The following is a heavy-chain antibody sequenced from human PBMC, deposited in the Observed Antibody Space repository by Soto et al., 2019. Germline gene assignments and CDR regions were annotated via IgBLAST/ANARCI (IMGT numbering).Heavy chain of an antibody. CDR3: ARDKQSSPYSSSSYYFDY. CDR1: GFTFSSYS. V-gene: IGHV3-21*01. D-gene: IGHD6-6*01. Sequence: GGSLRLSCAASGFTFSSYSMNWVRQAPGKGLEWVSSISSSSSYIYYADSVKGRFTISRDNAKNSLYLQMNSLRAEDTAVYYCARDKQSSPYSSSSYYFDYWGQGTLVTVSS. CDR2: ISSSSSYI. J-gene: IGHJ4*02.